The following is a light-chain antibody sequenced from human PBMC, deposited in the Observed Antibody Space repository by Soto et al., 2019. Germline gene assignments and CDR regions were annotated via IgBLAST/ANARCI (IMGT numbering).Light chain of an antibody. CDR2: EGS. CDR3: CSFAGGRTSV. CDR1: SSDVGTYNL. Sequence: QSALTQPASVSGSPGQSITISCTGTSSDVGTYNLVSWYQQHPATAPKLMIYEGSKRPSGVSDRFSASTSGNTASLTISGLQAEDEADYYCCSFAGGRTSVFGTGTKLTVL. J-gene: IGLJ1*01. V-gene: IGLV2-23*01.